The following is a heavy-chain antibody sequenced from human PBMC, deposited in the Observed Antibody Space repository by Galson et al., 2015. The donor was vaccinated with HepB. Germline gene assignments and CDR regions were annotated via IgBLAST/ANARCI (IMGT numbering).Heavy chain of an antibody. CDR1: GFTFSSYA. D-gene: IGHD4-17*01. J-gene: IGHJ4*02. V-gene: IGHV3-23*01. CDR2: ISGSGGST. CDR3: ARAVGDYGDYLCYFDY. Sequence: SLRLPCAASGFTFSSYAMSWVRQAPGKGLEWVSAISGSGGSTYYADSVKGRFTVSRDNSKNTLYLQMNSLRAEDTAVYYCARAVGDYGDYLCYFDYWGQGTLVTVSS.